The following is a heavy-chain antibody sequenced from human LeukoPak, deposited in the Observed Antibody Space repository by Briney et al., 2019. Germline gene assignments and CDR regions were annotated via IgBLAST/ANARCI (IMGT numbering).Heavy chain of an antibody. CDR2: IYYSGST. J-gene: IGHJ4*02. CDR3: AALDGGLQHVFDY. CDR1: SGSISSYY. V-gene: IGHV4-59*01. Sequence: PSETLSLTCTVSSGSISSYYWSWIRQPPGKGPEWIGYIYYSGSTNYNPSLKSRVTISVDTSKNQFSLKLSSVTAADTAVYYCAALDGGLQHVFDYWGQGTLVTVSS. D-gene: IGHD3-16*01.